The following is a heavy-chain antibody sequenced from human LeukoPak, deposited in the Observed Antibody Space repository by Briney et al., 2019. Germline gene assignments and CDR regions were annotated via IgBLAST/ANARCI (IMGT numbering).Heavy chain of an antibody. CDR2: FYYSGST. J-gene: IGHJ4*02. CDR3: ARQMGSYSTYYFDY. D-gene: IGHD1-26*01. Sequence: SETLSLTCTVSGGSISSYYWSWIRQPPGKGLEWIGYFYYSGSTNYNPSLKSRVTISVDTSKNQFSLKLSSVTAADTAVYYCARQMGSYSTYYFDYWGQGTLVTVSS. V-gene: IGHV4-59*08. CDR1: GGSISSYY.